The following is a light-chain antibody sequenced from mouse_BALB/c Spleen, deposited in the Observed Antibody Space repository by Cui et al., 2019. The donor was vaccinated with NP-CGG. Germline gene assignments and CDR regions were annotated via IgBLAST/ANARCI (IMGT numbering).Light chain of an antibody. V-gene: IGLV1*01. J-gene: IGLJ1*01. CDR1: TGAVTTSNY. Sequence: QAFVTQESALTTSPVETVTLTCRSSTGAVTTSNYANWVQEKPDHLFTGLIGGTNNRAPGVPARFSGSLIGDKAALTITGAQTEDEAIYFCALWYSNHWVFGGGTKVSVL. CDR3: ALWYSNHWV. CDR2: GTN.